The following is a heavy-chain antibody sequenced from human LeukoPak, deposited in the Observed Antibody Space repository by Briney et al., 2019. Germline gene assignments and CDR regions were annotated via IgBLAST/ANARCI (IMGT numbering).Heavy chain of an antibody. CDR3: ARAPGSSGYAFDI. Sequence: PGGSLRLSCAASGFTFSSYEMNWVRQAPGKGLEWPSYISSSGSTIYYADSVKGRFTISRDNAKKLLYLQMNSLRAEDTAVYYCARAPGSSGYAFDIWGQGTVVTASS. V-gene: IGHV3-48*03. CDR2: ISSSGSTI. J-gene: IGHJ3*02. D-gene: IGHD6-13*01. CDR1: GFTFSSYE.